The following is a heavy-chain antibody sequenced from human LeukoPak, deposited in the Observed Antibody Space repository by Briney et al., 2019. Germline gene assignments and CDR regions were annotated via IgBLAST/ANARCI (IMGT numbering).Heavy chain of an antibody. J-gene: IGHJ4*02. Sequence: GGSLILSCAASGFTFDDYAIPWVRQAPGKGLEWVSGISWNSGSIGYADSVKGRFTISRDNAKNSLYLQMNSLRAEDTALYYCAKDAGEMVLNYFDYWGQGTLVTVSS. CDR2: ISWNSGSI. CDR1: GFTFDDYA. CDR3: AKDAGEMVLNYFDY. D-gene: IGHD4/OR15-4a*01. V-gene: IGHV3-9*01.